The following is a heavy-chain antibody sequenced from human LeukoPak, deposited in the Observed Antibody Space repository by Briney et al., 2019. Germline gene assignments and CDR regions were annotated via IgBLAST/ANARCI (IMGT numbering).Heavy chain of an antibody. Sequence: GASVKVSCKASGGTFSSHAISWVRQAPGQGLEWMGGIIPIFGTAKYAQKFQGRVTITADEPTSTAYMELSSLRSEDTAVYYCARDSSEFRRLIPHWGQGTLVTVSS. CDR3: ARDSSEFRRLIPH. V-gene: IGHV1-69*13. J-gene: IGHJ1*01. CDR2: IIPIFGTA. CDR1: GGTFSSHA. D-gene: IGHD2-21*01.